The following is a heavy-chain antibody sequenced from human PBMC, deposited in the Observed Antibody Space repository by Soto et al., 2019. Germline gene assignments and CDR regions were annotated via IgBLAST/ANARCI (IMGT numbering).Heavy chain of an antibody. CDR2: IYSGGST. CDR1: GFTVSSNY. CDR3: ARDRYYGSGSRGDV. Sequence: EVQLVESGGGLIQPGGSLRLSCAASGFTVSSNYMSWVRQAPGKGLEWVSVIYSGGSTYYADSVKGRFTISRDNSKNPLYLQMNGLRAEDTAVYYCARDRYYGSGSRGDVWGQGTTVTVSS. V-gene: IGHV3-53*01. D-gene: IGHD3-10*01. J-gene: IGHJ6*02.